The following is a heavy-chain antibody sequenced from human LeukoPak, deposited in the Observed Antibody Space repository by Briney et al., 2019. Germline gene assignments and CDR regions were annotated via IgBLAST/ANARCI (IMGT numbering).Heavy chain of an antibody. CDR3: ATGYCSSTSCRDCYHYYYYYYMDV. D-gene: IGHD2-2*01. V-gene: IGHV1-69*06. Sequence: SVKVSCKASGYTFTSYGISWVRQAPGQGLEWMGGIIPIFGTANYAQKFQGRVTITADKSTSTAYMELSSLRSEDTAVYYCATGYCSSTSCRDCYHYYYYYYMDVWGKGTTVTVSS. J-gene: IGHJ6*03. CDR1: GYTFTSYG. CDR2: IIPIFGTA.